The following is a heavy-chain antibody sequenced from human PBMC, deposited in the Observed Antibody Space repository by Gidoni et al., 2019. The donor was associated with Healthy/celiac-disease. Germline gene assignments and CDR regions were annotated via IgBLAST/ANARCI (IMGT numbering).Heavy chain of an antibody. J-gene: IGHJ4*02. CDR2: IIPIFGTA. D-gene: IGHD3-22*01. V-gene: IGHV1-69*06. CDR1: GGTFSSYA. CDR3: ARGGGENSSGYYFYFDY. Sequence: QVQLVQSGAEVTKPGSSVKVSCKASGGTFSSYAISWVRQAPGQGLEWMGGIIPIFGTANYAQKFQGRVTITADKSTSTAYMELSSLRSEDTAVYYCARGGGENSSGYYFYFDYWGQGTLVTVSS.